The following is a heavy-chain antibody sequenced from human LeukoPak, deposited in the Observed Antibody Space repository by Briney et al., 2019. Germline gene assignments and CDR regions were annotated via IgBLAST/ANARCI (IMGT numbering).Heavy chain of an antibody. V-gene: IGHV1-2*02. J-gene: IGHJ4*02. CDR3: ASFTGIAVAGTDY. Sequence: GASVKVSCKASGYTFTGYYMHWVRQAPGQGLEWMGWINPNSGGTNYARKFQGRVTMTRDTSISTAYMELSRLRSDDTAVYYCASFTGIAVAGTDYWGQGTLVTVSS. CDR2: INPNSGGT. D-gene: IGHD6-19*01. CDR1: GYTFTGYY.